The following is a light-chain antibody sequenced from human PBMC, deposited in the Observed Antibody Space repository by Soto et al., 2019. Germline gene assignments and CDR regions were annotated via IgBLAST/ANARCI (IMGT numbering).Light chain of an antibody. Sequence: QSVLTQPASVSGSPGQSINISCTGSSRDVGTYKYVSWYQQHPGKAPKLIIFEVSHRPSGVSDRFSGSKSGNTASLTISGLQAEDEADYSCSSYTNASYLEFGGGTKLTV. CDR2: EVS. J-gene: IGLJ2*01. CDR3: SSYTNASYLE. CDR1: SRDVGTYKY. V-gene: IGLV2-14*01.